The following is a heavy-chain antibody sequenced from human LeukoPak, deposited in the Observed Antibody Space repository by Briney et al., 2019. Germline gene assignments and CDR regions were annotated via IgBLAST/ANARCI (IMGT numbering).Heavy chain of an antibody. CDR2: ISYDGSNK. J-gene: IGHJ3*02. CDR3: ARDLLPGGYSYGSSANDAFDI. CDR1: GFTFSSYA. D-gene: IGHD5-18*01. V-gene: IGHV3-30-3*01. Sequence: PGGSLGLSCAASGFTFSSYAMHWVRQAPGKGLEWVAVISYDGSNKYYADSVKGRFTISRDNSKNTLYLQMNSLRAEDTAVYYCARDLLPGGYSYGSSANDAFDIWGQGTMVTVSS.